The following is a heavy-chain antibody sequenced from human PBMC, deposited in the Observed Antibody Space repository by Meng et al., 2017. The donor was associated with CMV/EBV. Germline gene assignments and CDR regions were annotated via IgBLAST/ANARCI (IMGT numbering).Heavy chain of an antibody. V-gene: IGHV3-53*01. CDR2: IYSGGST. J-gene: IGHJ6*02. D-gene: IGHD3-3*01. CDR3: ARDLPDYDFWSGYRGGMDV. CDR1: GFTVSSNY. Sequence: GGSLRLSCAASGFTVSSNYMSWVRQAPGKGLEWVSVIYSGGSTYYADSVKGRFTISRDNSKNTLYLQMNGLRAEDTAVYYCARDLPDYDFWSGYRGGMDVWGQGTTVTVSS.